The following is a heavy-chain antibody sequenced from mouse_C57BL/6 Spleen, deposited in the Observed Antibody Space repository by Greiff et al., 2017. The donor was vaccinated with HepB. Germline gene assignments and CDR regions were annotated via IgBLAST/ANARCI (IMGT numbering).Heavy chain of an antibody. D-gene: IGHD3-2*02. CDR3: ARSRGGSSGYDYDAMDY. CDR2: IYPGDGDT. Sequence: VQLQQSGPELVKPGASVKISCKASGYAFSSSWMNWVKQRPGKGLEWIGRIYPGDGDTNYNGKFKGKATLTADKSSRTAYMQLSSLTSEDSAVYFCARSRGGSSGYDYDAMDYWGQGTSVTVSS. J-gene: IGHJ4*01. CDR1: GYAFSSSW. V-gene: IGHV1-82*01.